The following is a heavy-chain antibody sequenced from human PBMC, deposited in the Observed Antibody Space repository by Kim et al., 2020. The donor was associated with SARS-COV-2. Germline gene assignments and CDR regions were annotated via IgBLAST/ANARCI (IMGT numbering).Heavy chain of an antibody. CDR3: ARGSVAGPYDAFDI. CDR2: ISYDGSNK. Sequence: GGSLRLSCAASGFTFSSYAMHWVRQAPGKGLEWVAVISYDGSNKYYADSVKGRFTISRDNSKNTLYLQMNSLRAEDTAVYYCARGSVAGPYDAFDIWGQGTMVTVSS. CDR1: GFTFSSYA. J-gene: IGHJ3*02. D-gene: IGHD6-19*01. V-gene: IGHV3-30-3*01.